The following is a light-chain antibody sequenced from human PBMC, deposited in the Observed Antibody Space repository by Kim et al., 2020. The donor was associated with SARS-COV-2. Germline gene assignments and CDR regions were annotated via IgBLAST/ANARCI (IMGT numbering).Light chain of an antibody. CDR1: QSISTN. CDR3: QQYNNWPLT. V-gene: IGKV3-15*01. J-gene: IGKJ1*01. CDR2: GAS. Sequence: VSPGERATLSCRASQSISTNLAWYQQKPGQAPRLLIYGASTRATGIPARFSGSGSGTEFTLTISSLQSEDLAVYYCQQYNNWPLTFGQETKVDIK.